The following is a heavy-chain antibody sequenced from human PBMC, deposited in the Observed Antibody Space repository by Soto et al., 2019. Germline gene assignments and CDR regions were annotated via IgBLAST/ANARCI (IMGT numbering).Heavy chain of an antibody. CDR1: GFTFSTYS. D-gene: IGHD6-19*01. J-gene: IGHJ5*02. V-gene: IGHV3-48*02. CDR2: VSSHSSTT. CDR3: ARDASGGSYLNYFDL. Sequence: GGSLRLSCAASGFTFSTYSMNWVRQAPGKGLEWVSYVSSHSSTTYYADSVKGRSSISRDNAQNSLSLQMNSLRDEDTAVYYCARDASGGSYLNYFDLWGQGTLVTVSS.